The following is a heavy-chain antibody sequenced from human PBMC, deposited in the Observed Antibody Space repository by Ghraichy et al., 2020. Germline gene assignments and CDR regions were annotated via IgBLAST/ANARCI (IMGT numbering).Heavy chain of an antibody. CDR1: GGSISSSSYY. J-gene: IGHJ6*02. CDR3: ARSVVVPAAIPPYYYYYGMDV. CDR2: IYYSGST. D-gene: IGHD2-2*02. V-gene: IGHV4-39*01. Sequence: SETLSLTCTVSGGSISSSSYYWGWIRQPPGKGLEWIGSIYYSGSTYYNPSLKSRVTISVDTSKNQFSLKLSSVTAADTAVYYCARSVVVPAAIPPYYYYYGMDVWGPGTTVTVSS.